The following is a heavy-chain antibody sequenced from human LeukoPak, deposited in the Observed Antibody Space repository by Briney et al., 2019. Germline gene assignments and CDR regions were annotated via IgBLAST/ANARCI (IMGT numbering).Heavy chain of an antibody. J-gene: IGHJ4*02. CDR3: ARTLGLSSTRSFDY. V-gene: IGHV4-34*01. CDR2: INHSGST. D-gene: IGHD6-13*01. CDR1: GGSFSGYY. Sequence: PSETLSLTCAVYGGSFSGYYWSWIRQPPGKGLEWIGEINHSGSTNYNPSLESRVTISVDTSKNQFSLKLSSVTAADTAVYYCARTLGLSSTRSFDYWGQGTLVTVSS.